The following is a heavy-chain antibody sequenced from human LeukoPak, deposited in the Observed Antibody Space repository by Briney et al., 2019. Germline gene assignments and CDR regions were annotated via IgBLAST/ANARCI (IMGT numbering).Heavy chain of an antibody. J-gene: IGHJ3*02. V-gene: IGHV4-39*07. CDR2: IYYSGST. Sequence: SETLSLTCTVSGGSISSSSYYWGWIRQPPGKGLEWIGSIYYSGSTYYNPSLKSRVTISVDTSKNQFSLKLSSVTAADTAIYYCARRRKVPAPRAGDAFDIWGQGTMVTVSS. D-gene: IGHD2-21*02. CDR3: ARRRKVPAPRAGDAFDI. CDR1: GGSISSSSYY.